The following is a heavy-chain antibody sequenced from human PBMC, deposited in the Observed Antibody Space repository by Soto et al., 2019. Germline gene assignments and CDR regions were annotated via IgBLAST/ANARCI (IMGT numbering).Heavy chain of an antibody. Sequence: QVQLVQSGAEVKKPGSSVKVSCKASGGTFSSYTISWVRQAPGQGLEWMGRIIPILGIANYAQKFQGRVTITADKPTSTAYMGLSSLRSEDTAVYYCASLAVADVAFDLWGQGTMVTVSS. CDR2: IIPILGIA. V-gene: IGHV1-69*02. D-gene: IGHD6-19*01. CDR1: GGTFSSYT. CDR3: ASLAVADVAFDL. J-gene: IGHJ3*01.